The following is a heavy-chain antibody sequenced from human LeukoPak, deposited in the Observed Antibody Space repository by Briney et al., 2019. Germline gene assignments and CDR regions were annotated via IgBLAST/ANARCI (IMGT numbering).Heavy chain of an antibody. CDR3: ARQEDWFDP. V-gene: IGHV4-38-2*01. J-gene: IGHJ5*02. CDR2: IYYSGST. Sequence: SETPSLTCAVSGYSISSGYYWGWIRQPPGKGLEWIGRIYYSGSTYYNPSLKSRVTISVDTSKNQLSLKLSSVTAADTAVYYCARQEDWFDPWGQGTLVTVSS. CDR1: GYSISSGYY.